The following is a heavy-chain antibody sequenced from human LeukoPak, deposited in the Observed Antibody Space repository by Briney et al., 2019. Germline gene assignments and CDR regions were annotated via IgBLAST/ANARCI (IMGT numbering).Heavy chain of an antibody. V-gene: IGHV3-30*01. D-gene: IGHD1-1*01. CDR2: ISHDGSNK. CDR1: GFTFSSYA. J-gene: IGHJ6*03. CDR3: AREGTTAHYYYYYMDV. Sequence: GGSLRLSCAASGFTFSSYAMHWVRQAPGKGLEWVAVISHDGSNKYYADSVKGRFTISRDNSKNTLYLQMNSLRAEDTAVHYCAREGTTAHYYYYYMDVWGKGTTVTVSS.